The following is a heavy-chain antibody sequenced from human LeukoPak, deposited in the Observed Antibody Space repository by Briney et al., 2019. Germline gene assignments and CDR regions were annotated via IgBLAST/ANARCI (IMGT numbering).Heavy chain of an antibody. D-gene: IGHD1-1*01. J-gene: IGHJ4*02. CDR3: VREVWMYDY. Sequence: ASVKVSCKASEYTFTAHHMHWVRQAPGQGLEWMGRINPNSGDTIYAQNFQGRVTMTRDTSISTAYLELTSLRSDDTAVYYCVREVWMYDYWGQGTLVTVSS. CDR1: EYTFTAHH. V-gene: IGHV1-2*06. CDR2: INPNSGDT.